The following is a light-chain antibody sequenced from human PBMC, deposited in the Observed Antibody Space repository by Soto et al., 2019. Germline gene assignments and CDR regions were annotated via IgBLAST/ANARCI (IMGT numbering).Light chain of an antibody. CDR1: QSIRRD. V-gene: IGKV1-39*01. CDR2: TTS. Sequence: DIQMTQSPSYLSASVGDRVTITCRASQSIRRDLNWYQQRPGKAPKLLIYTTSNLESGVPSRFSGSGSGTDFTLTISNLHPEDFATYFCQQGFSRPRTFGLGTTVEVK. CDR3: QQGFSRPRT. J-gene: IGKJ1*01.